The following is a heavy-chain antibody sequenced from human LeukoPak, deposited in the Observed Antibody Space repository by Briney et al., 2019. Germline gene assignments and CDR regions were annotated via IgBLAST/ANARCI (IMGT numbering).Heavy chain of an antibody. D-gene: IGHD6-19*01. CDR3: ARSIAVAGPYYFDY. Sequence: GGSLRLSCAASGCTFSDYSMNWVRQAPGKGLEWVSSISSSSTYLYYADSVRGRFTISRDNAKNSLFLQMNSLRAEDSAVYYCARSIAVAGPYYFDYWGQGTLVTVSS. CDR2: ISSSSTYL. J-gene: IGHJ4*02. CDR1: GCTFSDYS. V-gene: IGHV3-21*01.